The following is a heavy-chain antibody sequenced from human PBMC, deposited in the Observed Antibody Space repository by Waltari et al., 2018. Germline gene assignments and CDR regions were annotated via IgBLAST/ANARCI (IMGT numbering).Heavy chain of an antibody. V-gene: IGHV4-34*02. D-gene: IGHD2-8*02. CDR3: VRLEDCTGPGGNCYSGDAFALDV. CDR1: GGSFSGYY. J-gene: IGHJ6*02. Sequence: QVQLQQWGAGQLQPSETLSLTCAVHGGSFSGYYWGWIRQPPGKGLEWLGEVNHTGNRNYNPALRSRVTMLIDTSRSQVSLKVNSVAAADTAVYYCVRLEDCTGPGGNCYSGDAFALDVWGQGTTVTVSS. CDR2: VNHTGNR.